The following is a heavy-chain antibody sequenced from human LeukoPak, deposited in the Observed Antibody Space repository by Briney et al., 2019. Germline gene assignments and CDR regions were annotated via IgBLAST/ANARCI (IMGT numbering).Heavy chain of an antibody. CDR2: IRSKAYGGTT. D-gene: IGHD2-15*01. J-gene: IGHJ4*02. CDR3: QIAGYCSGGSCYSEASDY. V-gene: IGHV3-49*04. Sequence: GGSPRLSCTASGFTFGDYAMSWVRQAPGKGLEWVGFIRSKAYGGTTEYAASVKGRFTISRDDSKSIAYLQMNSLKTEDTAVYYCQIAGYCSGGSCYSEASDYWGQGTLVTVSS. CDR1: GFTFGDYA.